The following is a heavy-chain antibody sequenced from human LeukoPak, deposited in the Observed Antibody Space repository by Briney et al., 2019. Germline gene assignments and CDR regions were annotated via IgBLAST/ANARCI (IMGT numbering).Heavy chain of an antibody. D-gene: IGHD2-2*01. J-gene: IGHJ4*02. V-gene: IGHV3-23*01. CDR1: GFTFSSYA. CDR2: LSGSGGST. Sequence: GGSLSLSCAASGFTFSSYAMSWVRQAPGKGLEWVSALSGSGGSTYYADPVKGRFTISRDNSKNTLYLQMNSLRAEDTAVYYCARTGGIVVVPAAKGNDYWGQETLVTVSS. CDR3: ARTGGIVVVPAAKGNDY.